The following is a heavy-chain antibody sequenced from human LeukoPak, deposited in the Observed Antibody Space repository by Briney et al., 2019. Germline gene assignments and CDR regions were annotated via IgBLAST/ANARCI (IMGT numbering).Heavy chain of an antibody. CDR1: GFTFSSYA. Sequence: KTGGSLRLSCAASGFTFSSYAMRWVRQPPGKGLEWIGQIWIGQIYSRGFTEYNPSLKSRVTVSADTTKNQFSLKLNSMTAADTAIYYCARLHPGGGDDYWGQGILVTVSS. J-gene: IGHJ4*02. CDR2: IWIGQIYSRGFT. D-gene: IGHD2-8*02. V-gene: IGHV4-34*01. CDR3: ARLHPGGGDDY.